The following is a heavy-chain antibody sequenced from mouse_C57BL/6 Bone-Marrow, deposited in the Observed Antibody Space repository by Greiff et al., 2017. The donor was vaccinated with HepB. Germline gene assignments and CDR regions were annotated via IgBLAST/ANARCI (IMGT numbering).Heavy chain of an antibody. CDR3: ARTGGFAY. CDR2: ISSGISTI. Sequence: EVQRVESGGGLVKPGGSLKLSCAASGFTFSDYGMHWVRQAPEKGLEWVAYISSGISTIYYADTVKGRFTMSRDNAKNTLFLQVTSLRSEDTAMYYCARTGGFAYWGQGTLVTVSA. V-gene: IGHV5-17*01. J-gene: IGHJ3*01. CDR1: GFTFSDYG.